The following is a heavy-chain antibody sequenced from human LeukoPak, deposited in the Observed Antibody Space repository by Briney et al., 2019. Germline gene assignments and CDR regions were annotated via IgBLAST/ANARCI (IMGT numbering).Heavy chain of an antibody. Sequence: GGSLRLSCAASGFTFTNAWMTWVRQAPGKGLEWVGRIQNKVDGGETDYPAPVKGRFTISGDDSEDTLYLQMNSLKTEDTGVYYCTREGRDSSGWYGALDIWGQGTMVTVSS. J-gene: IGHJ3*02. CDR2: IQNKVDGGET. V-gene: IGHV3-15*01. CDR1: GFTFTNAW. CDR3: TREGRDSSGWYGALDI. D-gene: IGHD6-19*01.